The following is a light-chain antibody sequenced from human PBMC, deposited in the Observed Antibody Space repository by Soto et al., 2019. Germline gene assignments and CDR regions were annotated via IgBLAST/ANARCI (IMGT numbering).Light chain of an antibody. V-gene: IGKV1-39*01. J-gene: IGKJ4*01. CDR2: SAS. CDR3: QQSSSNPLT. CDR1: QSISSY. Sequence: DIQMTQSPSSLSASVGDRVTITCRASQSISSYLNWYQQKPGKAPNILIYSASSLHSGVPSRFSGSGSGTDFSLIISSLQPEDFATYYCQQSSSNPLTFGGGTRVE.